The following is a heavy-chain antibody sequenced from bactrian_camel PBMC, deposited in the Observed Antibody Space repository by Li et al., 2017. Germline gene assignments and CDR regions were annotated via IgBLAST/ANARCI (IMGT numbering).Heavy chain of an antibody. CDR2: LYSDGSCT. CDR3: AKDLYGVDID. CDR1: GFTFSDYG. J-gene: IGHJ4*01. Sequence: QLVESGGDLVQPGGSLTLSCAASGFTFSDYGMSWVRQAPGKGLEWVSSLYSDGSCTYYADSVKGRFTISGDNAKNTLYLQLNSLKTEDTAMYYRAKDLYGVDIDWGQGTQVTVS. V-gene: IGHV3S7*01. D-gene: IGHD6*01.